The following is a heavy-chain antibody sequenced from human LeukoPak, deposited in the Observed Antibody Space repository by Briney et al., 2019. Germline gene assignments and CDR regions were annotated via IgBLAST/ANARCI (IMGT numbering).Heavy chain of an antibody. J-gene: IGHJ4*02. CDR3: AKDYSSGWYFNWSTYYFDY. CDR1: GFTFSSYG. CDR2: ISYDGSNK. D-gene: IGHD6-19*01. Sequence: GGSLRLSCAASGFTFSSYGMHGVRQAPGKGLGWGAGISYDGSNKYYADSVKGRFTISRDNSKNTLYLQMNSLRAEDTAVYYCAKDYSSGWYFNWSTYYFDYWGQGTLVTVSS. V-gene: IGHV3-30*18.